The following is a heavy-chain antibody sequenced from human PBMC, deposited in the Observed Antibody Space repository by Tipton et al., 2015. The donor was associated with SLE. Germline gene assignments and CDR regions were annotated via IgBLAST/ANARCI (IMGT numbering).Heavy chain of an antibody. CDR2: VIPVLSVT. V-gene: IGHV1-69*09. Sequence: QLVQSGPEVKKPGASVKVSCKASGGTFSSFSISWVRQAPGQGLEWMGTVIPVLSVTKYAEKFQDRVTITTDESTGATYMEVSRLTSEDTAVYYCAKRSPLTSFYYGLDVWGRGTTVTVSS. J-gene: IGHJ6*02. D-gene: IGHD3-9*01. CDR3: AKRSPLTSFYYGLDV. CDR1: GGTFSSFS.